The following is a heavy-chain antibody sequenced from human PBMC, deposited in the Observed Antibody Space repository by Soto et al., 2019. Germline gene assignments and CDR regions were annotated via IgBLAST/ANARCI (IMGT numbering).Heavy chain of an antibody. V-gene: IGHV3-33*01. CDR1: GFTFSAYG. CDR2: IWYDGSNK. J-gene: IGHJ5*02. D-gene: IGHD3-10*01. Sequence: QVQLVESGGGVVQPGRSLRLSCAASGFTFSAYGMHWVRQAPGKGLEWVAVIWYDGSNKYYGDSVKGRFTISRDNSKNTLDLQMNNLSAEDTAVYYCARDGGYYGSGSYFDPWGQGTLVTVSS. CDR3: ARDGGYYGSGSYFDP.